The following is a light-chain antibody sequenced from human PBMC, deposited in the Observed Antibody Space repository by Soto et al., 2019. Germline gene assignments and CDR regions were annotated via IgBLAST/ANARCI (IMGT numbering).Light chain of an antibody. V-gene: IGLV1-44*01. Sequence: QSVLTQTPSASGTPGQRVNISCSGSSSNIGSNNVNSYQQLPGTAPKLLIYSNNQRPSDVPGRFSGAKSGTSASLAISGLQSEDEADYYCEAWDDSLNGVVFGGGTKVTVL. CDR2: SNN. CDR3: EAWDDSLNGVV. J-gene: IGLJ2*01. CDR1: SSNIGSNN.